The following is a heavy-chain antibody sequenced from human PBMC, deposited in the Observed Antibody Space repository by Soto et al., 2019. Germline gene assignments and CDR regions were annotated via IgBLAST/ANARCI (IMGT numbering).Heavy chain of an antibody. Sequence: TLSLTCTXSGGSITTGGYYWSWIRQLSGKGLEWIGHRYYSESTYYHPSLKSRVSISLDTSKNQCAVKLSVLTAWDTATYYCVMAKGSGCSCYSWSFDYWGRGTPFTVSS. CDR3: VMAKGSGCSCYSWSFDY. CDR1: GGSITTGGYY. V-gene: IGHV4-31*03. CDR2: RYYSEST. J-gene: IGHJ4*02. D-gene: IGHD2-15*01.